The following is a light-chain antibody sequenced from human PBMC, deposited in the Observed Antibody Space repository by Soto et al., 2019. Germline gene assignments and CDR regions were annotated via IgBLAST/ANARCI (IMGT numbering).Light chain of an antibody. V-gene: IGLV2-14*01. CDR3: SSYTSSSTYV. CDR2: DVS. CDR1: SSDVGGYNY. Sequence: QSVLTQPASVSGSPGQSITISCTGTSSDVGGYNYVSWYQQHPGKAPKLMIYDVSNRPSGVSNRFSGSKSGNTASLTISRLXAEDEADYYCSSYTSSSTYVFGTGTKVTV. J-gene: IGLJ1*01.